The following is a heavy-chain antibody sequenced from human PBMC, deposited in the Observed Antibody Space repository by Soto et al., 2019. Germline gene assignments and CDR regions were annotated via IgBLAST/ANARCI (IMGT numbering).Heavy chain of an antibody. V-gene: IGHV4-31*03. Sequence: SETLSLTCTVSGGSISSGGYYWSWIRQHPGKGLEWIGYIYYSGSTYYNPSLKSRVTISVDTSKNQFSLKLSSVTAADTAVYYCARDRGESPDYAYYFDYWGQGTLVTVSS. D-gene: IGHD3-10*01. J-gene: IGHJ4*02. CDR3: ARDRGESPDYAYYFDY. CDR2: IYYSGST. CDR1: GGSISSGGYY.